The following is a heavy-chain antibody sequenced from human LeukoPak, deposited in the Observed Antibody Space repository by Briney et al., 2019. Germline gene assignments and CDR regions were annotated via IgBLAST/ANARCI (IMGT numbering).Heavy chain of an antibody. CDR3: ARERDSYGDYPYFDY. V-gene: IGHV1-69*04. Sequence: SVKVSCKASGGTFSSYAISWVRQAPGQGLEWMGRIIPILGIANYAQKFQGRVTITADKSTSTAYMELSSLRSEDTAVYYCARERDSYGDYPYFDYWGQGTLVTVSS. D-gene: IGHD4-17*01. J-gene: IGHJ4*02. CDR2: IIPILGIA. CDR1: GGTFSSYA.